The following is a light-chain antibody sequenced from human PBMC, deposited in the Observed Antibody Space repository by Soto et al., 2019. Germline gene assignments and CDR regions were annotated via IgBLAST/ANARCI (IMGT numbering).Light chain of an antibody. CDR1: SSNIGAGYD. J-gene: IGLJ1*01. V-gene: IGLV1-40*01. CDR2: GNG. Sequence: QSVLTQPPSVSGAPGQRVTISCPGSSSNIGAGYDVHWYQQLPGTAPKLLIYGNGNRPSGVPDRFSGSKSGTSASLAITGLQAEDEADYYCQSYDSSLSGSGVFGTGTKVTVL. CDR3: QSYDSSLSGSGV.